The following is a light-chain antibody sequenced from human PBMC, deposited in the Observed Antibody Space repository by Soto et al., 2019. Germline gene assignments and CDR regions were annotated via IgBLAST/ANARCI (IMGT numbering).Light chain of an antibody. CDR1: SHDIGGYKY. V-gene: IGLV2-14*01. J-gene: IGLJ1*01. Sequence: QSVLTQPASVSGSPGQSITISCTGTSHDIGGYKYVSWYQQHPGKAPKLMIYEVNNRPSGVSNRFSGSKSGNTASLTISGLQTEDEADYYCCAYTSTSALYVFGTGTKLTVL. CDR2: EVN. CDR3: CAYTSTSALYV.